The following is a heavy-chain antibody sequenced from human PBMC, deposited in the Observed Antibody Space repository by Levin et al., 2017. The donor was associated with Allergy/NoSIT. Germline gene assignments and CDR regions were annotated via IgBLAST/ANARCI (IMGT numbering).Heavy chain of an antibody. J-gene: IGHJ4*02. D-gene: IGHD6-13*01. V-gene: IGHV3-30*18. CDR1: GFTFSSYG. Sequence: GESLKISCAASGFTFSSYGMHWVRQAPGKGLEWVAVISYDGSNKYYADSVKGRFTISRDNSKNTLYLQMNSLRAEDTAVYYCAKGGYSSTPWGQGTLVTVSS. CDR2: ISYDGSNK. CDR3: AKGGYSSTP.